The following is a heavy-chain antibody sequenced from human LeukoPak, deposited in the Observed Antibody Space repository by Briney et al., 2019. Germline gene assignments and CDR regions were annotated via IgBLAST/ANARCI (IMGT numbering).Heavy chain of an antibody. D-gene: IGHD2-2*01. CDR2: IYTSGST. J-gene: IGHJ4*02. V-gene: IGHV4-61*02. CDR3: ARGYCSSTSCQSGDY. Sequence: SQTLSLTCTVSGGSLSSGSYYWSWIRQPAGKGLEWIVRIYTSGSTNYNPSLKSRVTISVDTSKNQFSLKLSSVPAADTAVYYCARGYCSSTSCQSGDYWGQGTLVTVSS. CDR1: GGSLSSGSYY.